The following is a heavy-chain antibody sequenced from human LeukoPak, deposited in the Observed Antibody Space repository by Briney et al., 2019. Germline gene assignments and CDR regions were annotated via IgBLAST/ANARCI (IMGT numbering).Heavy chain of an antibody. V-gene: IGHV4-31*03. J-gene: IGHJ3*02. CDR3: ARGNSGYDYAFDI. D-gene: IGHD5-12*01. CDR1: GGSISSGDYY. Sequence: PSQTLSLTCTVSGGSISSGDYYWSWIRQHPGKGLEWIGYIHYSGSTYYSPSLKSRVTISVDTSKKQFSLKLSSVTAADTAVYYCARGNSGYDYAFDIWGQGTMVTVSS. CDR2: IHYSGST.